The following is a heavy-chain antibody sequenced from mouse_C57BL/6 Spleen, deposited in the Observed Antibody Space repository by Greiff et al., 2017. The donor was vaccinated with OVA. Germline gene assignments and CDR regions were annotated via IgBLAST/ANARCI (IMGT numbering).Heavy chain of an antibody. J-gene: IGHJ2*01. CDR1: GYAFSSYW. D-gene: IGHD1-1*01. V-gene: IGHV1-80*01. Sequence: VHLVESGAELVKPGASVKISCKASGYAFSSYWMNWVKQRPGTGLEWIGQIYPGAGDTNYNGKFKGKATLTADKSSSTAYMQLSSLTSEDSAVYFCARGGYYYGSVYYFDDWGQGTTLTVSS. CDR2: IYPGAGDT. CDR3: ARGGYYYGSVYYFDD.